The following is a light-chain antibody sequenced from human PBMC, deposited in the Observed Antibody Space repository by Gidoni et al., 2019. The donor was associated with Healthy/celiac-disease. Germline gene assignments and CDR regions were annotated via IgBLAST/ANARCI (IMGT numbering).Light chain of an antibody. CDR2: AAS. CDR3: QQSYSTPWT. J-gene: IGKJ1*01. V-gene: IGKV1-39*01. Sequence: IQMTQSPSSLSASVGDRVTITCRASQSISSYLNWYQQKPGKAPKLLIYAASSLQSGVPSRFSGSGSRTDFTLTISRLQPEDFATYCYQQSYSTPWTFGQXTRVEIK. CDR1: QSISSY.